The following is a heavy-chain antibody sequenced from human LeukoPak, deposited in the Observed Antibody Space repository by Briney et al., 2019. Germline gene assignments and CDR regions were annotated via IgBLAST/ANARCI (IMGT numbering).Heavy chain of an antibody. Sequence: SETLSLTCTVSGGSMSTYYWYWSWIRQPPGKGLEWIGYIYYSGSTNYNPSLESRVTISLDTSKTQFSLKLNSVTAADTAVYYCARAVTMVRGVDYYYYMDVWGKGTTVTVSS. CDR2: IYYSGST. CDR1: GGSMSTYY. CDR3: ARAVTMVRGVDYYYYMDV. V-gene: IGHV4-59*01. D-gene: IGHD3-10*01. J-gene: IGHJ6*03.